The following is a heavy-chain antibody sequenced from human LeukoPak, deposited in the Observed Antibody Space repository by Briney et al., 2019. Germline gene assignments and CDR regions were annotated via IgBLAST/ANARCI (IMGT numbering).Heavy chain of an antibody. J-gene: IGHJ5*02. CDR1: GGTFSSYA. D-gene: IGHD3-22*01. CDR2: IIPIFGTA. Sequence: SVKVSCKASGGTFSSYAISWVRQAPGQGLEWMRGIIPIFGTANYAQKFQGRVTITADESTSTAYMELSSLRSEDTAVYYCARDRDYYDSSGYYHSFDPWGQGTLVTVSS. CDR3: ARDRDYYDSSGYYHSFDP. V-gene: IGHV1-69*13.